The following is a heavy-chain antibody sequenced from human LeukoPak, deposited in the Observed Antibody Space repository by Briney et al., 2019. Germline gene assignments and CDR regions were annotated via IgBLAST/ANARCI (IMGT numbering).Heavy chain of an antibody. V-gene: IGHV5-51*01. CDR2: IYPGDSDT. CDR3: ARHQYSSSWLPNNWFDP. J-gene: IGHJ5*02. D-gene: IGHD6-13*01. CDR1: GYSFTSYW. Sequence: GESLKISCKGSGYSFTSYWIGWVRQMPGKGLEWMGIIYPGDSDTRYSPSFQGQVTIAADKSISTAYLQWSSLKASDTAMYYCARHQYSSSWLPNNWFDPWGQGTLVTVSS.